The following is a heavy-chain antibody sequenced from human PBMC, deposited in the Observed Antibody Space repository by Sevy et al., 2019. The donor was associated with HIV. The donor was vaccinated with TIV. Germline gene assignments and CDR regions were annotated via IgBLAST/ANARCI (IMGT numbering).Heavy chain of an antibody. V-gene: IGHV3-23*01. Sequence: GGSLRLSCAASGFTFTNYAMNWVRQAPGKGLEWVSGISDSGDTTHYADSVKGRFTISRDNSKNTVSLQMSSLRAEDTAIYYCAKLPSTVMFREKDYWGQGTRVTVSS. D-gene: IGHD3-10*01. J-gene: IGHJ4*02. CDR2: ISDSGDTT. CDR3: AKLPSTVMFREKDY. CDR1: GFTFTNYA.